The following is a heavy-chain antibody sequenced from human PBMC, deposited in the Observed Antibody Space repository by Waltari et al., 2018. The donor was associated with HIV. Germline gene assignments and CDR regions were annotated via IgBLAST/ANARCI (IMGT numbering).Heavy chain of an antibody. CDR3: TTDYWVVTAY. Sequence: EVQLVESGGGLVKPGGSLRLSCAASGLTFSDAWMNWVRQAPGKGLEWVGRMKSRTDGGTIDYAAPVKGRFTISRDDSKNTLYLQMNSPKTEDTAVYFCTTDYWVVTAYWGQGTLVTVSS. D-gene: IGHD2-21*02. CDR1: GLTFSDAW. CDR2: MKSRTDGGTI. V-gene: IGHV3-15*01. J-gene: IGHJ4*02.